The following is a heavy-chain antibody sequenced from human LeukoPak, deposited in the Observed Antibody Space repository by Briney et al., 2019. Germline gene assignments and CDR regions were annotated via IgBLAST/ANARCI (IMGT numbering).Heavy chain of an antibody. J-gene: IGHJ4*02. CDR2: ISGRSGDT. CDR1: GFTFSSYA. D-gene: IGHD3-10*01. Sequence: GGSLRLSCAASGFTFSSYAMSWVRQAPGKGLEWVSAISGRSGDTYYAASVKGRFTISRDNSKNTLYLQMNTLRAEDTAVYYCAPYVGIGARGGQGTLVSVSS. CDR3: APYVGIGAR. V-gene: IGHV3-23*01.